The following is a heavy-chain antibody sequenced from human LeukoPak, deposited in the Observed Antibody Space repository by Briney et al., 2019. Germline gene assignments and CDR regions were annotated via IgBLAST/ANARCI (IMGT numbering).Heavy chain of an antibody. V-gene: IGHV4-34*01. D-gene: IGHD3-16*02. Sequence: PSETLSLTCAVYGGSFSGYYWSWIRQPPGKGLEWIGEINHSGSTNYNPSLKSRVTISVDTSKNQFSLKLSSVTAADTAVYYCARRGGNYVWGSYRYSAYYFDYWGQGTLVTVSS. J-gene: IGHJ4*02. CDR3: ARRGGNYVWGSYRYSAYYFDY. CDR1: GGSFSGYY. CDR2: INHSGST.